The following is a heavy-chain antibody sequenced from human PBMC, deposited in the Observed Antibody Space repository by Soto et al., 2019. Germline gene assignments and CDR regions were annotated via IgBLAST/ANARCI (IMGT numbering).Heavy chain of an antibody. CDR3: AKDRRAGGTYGFYLEH. J-gene: IGHJ4*01. D-gene: IGHD3-16*01. CDR1: GFTFASYA. CDR2: ISAPGVGS. V-gene: IGHV3-23*01. Sequence: GGSLRLSCAASGFTFASYAMRWVRQAPGKGLGWVSLISAPGVGSYYADSVKGRFTISRDNSKNTIYLQMDSLRADDTALYYCAKDRRAGGTYGFYLEHWGHGTLVTFSS.